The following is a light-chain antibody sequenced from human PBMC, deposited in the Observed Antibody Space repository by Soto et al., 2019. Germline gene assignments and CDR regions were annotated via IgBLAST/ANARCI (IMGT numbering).Light chain of an antibody. CDR1: QSISSY. CDR2: AAS. CDR3: QQSYSTLYT. V-gene: IGKV1-39*01. Sequence: DIQMNQSPSSLSASVGDRVTITCRASQSISSYLNWYQQKPGKAPKLLIYAASSLQSGVPSRFSGGGSGTDFTLTISSLQPEDFATYYCQQSYSTLYTFGQGTKLEIK. J-gene: IGKJ2*01.